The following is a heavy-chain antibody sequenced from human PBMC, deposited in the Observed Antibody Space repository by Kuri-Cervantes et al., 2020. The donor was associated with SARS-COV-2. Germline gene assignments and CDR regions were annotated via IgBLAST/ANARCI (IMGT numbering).Heavy chain of an antibody. CDR3: ARVSYFTAENWFDP. D-gene: IGHD2-21*02. CDR2: ISAYNGNT. J-gene: IGHJ5*02. Sequence: ASVKVSCKASGYTFTSYGISWVRQAPGQGLEWMGWISAYNGNTNYAQKLQGGVTMTTDTSTSAAYMELRSLRSDDTAVYYCARVSYFTAENWFDPWGQGTLVTVSS. V-gene: IGHV1-18*01. CDR1: GYTFTSYG.